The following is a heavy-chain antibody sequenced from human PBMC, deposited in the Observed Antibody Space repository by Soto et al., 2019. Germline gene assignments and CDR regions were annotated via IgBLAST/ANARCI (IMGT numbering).Heavy chain of an antibody. V-gene: IGHV3-7*01. J-gene: IGHJ6*02. CDR2: VKYDGSQT. D-gene: IGHD1-1*01. Sequence: GSLRLSCADSGFTFSSYWMGWVRQAPGKGLEWVANVKYDGSQTYYVGSVKGRFTISRDNAKNSLYLQMNSLRAEDTAVYYCTRDFQGPLDYGMDVWGQGTTVTVYS. CDR3: TRDFQGPLDYGMDV. CDR1: GFTFSSYW.